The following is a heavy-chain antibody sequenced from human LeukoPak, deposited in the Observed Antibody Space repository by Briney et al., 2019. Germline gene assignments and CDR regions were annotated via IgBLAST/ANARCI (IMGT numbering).Heavy chain of an antibody. CDR3: ARDVATVLHQD. V-gene: IGHV1-18*01. CDR1: GYTFTNYG. D-gene: IGHD3-10*01. CDR2: ISAYSGNT. J-gene: IGHJ4*02. Sequence: ASVKVSCKASGYTFTNYGITWVRQAPGQGLEWMGWISAYSGNTNYVQKFQGRVTMATDASTSTAYMELRSLKSDDTAVYYCARDVATVLHQDWGQGTLVTVSS.